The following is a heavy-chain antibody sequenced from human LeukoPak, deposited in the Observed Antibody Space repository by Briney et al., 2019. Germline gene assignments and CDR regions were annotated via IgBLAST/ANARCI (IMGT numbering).Heavy chain of an antibody. J-gene: IGHJ4*02. CDR1: GFSISNYD. CDR3: AKEGGYNFGPDYFDC. Sequence: GGSLRLSCVASGFSISNYDINWVRRAPGKGLEWVSAVSHGGARTYYADSVKGRFTISSDGSRNTPFLQMNSLRAEDTAVYYCAKEGGYNFGPDYFDCWGQGTLVTVSS. V-gene: IGHV3-23*01. D-gene: IGHD5-18*01. CDR2: VSHGGART.